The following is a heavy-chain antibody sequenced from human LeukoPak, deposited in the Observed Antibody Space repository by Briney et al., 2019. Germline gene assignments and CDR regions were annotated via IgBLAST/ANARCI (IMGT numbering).Heavy chain of an antibody. CDR3: HKVVTSD. Sequence: GGSLRLSCAASGFTVSSNYMSWVRQAPGKGLEWVSVTYSGGSTYYADSVKGRFTISRDNSKNTLYLQMNSLRAEDTAVYYCHKVVTSDWGQGTLVTVSS. D-gene: IGHD3-22*01. V-gene: IGHV3-53*01. J-gene: IGHJ4*02. CDR1: GFTVSSNY. CDR2: TYSGGST.